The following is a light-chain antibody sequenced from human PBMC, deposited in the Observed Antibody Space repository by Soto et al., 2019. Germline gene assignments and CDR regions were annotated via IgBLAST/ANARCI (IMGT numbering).Light chain of an antibody. CDR2: GNG. CDR3: QSYDSSLSGSEV. V-gene: IGLV1-40*01. CDR1: SSNIGAGHD. J-gene: IGLJ1*01. Sequence: LTQPPSVSGAPGQRVTISCTGSSSNIGAGHDVHWYQQLPGTAPKLLIYGNGNRPSGVPDRFSGSKSGTSASLAITGLQAEDEADYYCQSYDSSLSGSEVFGTGTKLTVL.